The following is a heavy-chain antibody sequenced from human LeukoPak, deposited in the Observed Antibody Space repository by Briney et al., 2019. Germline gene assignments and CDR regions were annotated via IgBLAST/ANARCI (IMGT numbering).Heavy chain of an antibody. CDR3: AMSLVVDAFDI. CDR2: ISSTASAI. Sequence: GGSLRLSCAASGFSFTSYTMNWVRQAPGKGLEWVSCISSTASAIYYADSVKGRFTISRDNAKNTLYLQMNSLRAEDTAVYYCAMSLVVDAFDIWGQGTMVTVSS. J-gene: IGHJ3*02. V-gene: IGHV3-48*04. CDR1: GFSFTSYT. D-gene: IGHD2-2*01.